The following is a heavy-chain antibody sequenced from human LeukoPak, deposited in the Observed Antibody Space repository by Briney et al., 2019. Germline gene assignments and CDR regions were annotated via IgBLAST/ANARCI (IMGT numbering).Heavy chain of an antibody. D-gene: IGHD3-22*01. J-gene: IGHJ5*01. Sequence: SVKVSCKASGGTFSSYAISWVRQAPGQGLEWMGGIIPIFGTANYAQKFQGRVTITADESTSTAYMELSSLRSEDPAVYYCARVYDSSGYYYDSWGQGTLVTVSS. V-gene: IGHV1-69*13. CDR3: ARVYDSSGYYYDS. CDR1: GGTFSSYA. CDR2: IIPIFGTA.